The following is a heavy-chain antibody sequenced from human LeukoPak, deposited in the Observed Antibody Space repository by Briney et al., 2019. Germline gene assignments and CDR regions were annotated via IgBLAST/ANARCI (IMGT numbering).Heavy chain of an antibody. Sequence: GGSLRLSCAASGFTFSSYAVTWVRQAPGKGLEWVSAISGSGHNTYYADSVKGRFTISRDNSRNTVYLQMNSLRAEDTALYYCAKWREGTMVYFDYWGQGTLVTVSS. CDR1: GFTFSSYA. CDR2: ISGSGHNT. J-gene: IGHJ4*02. D-gene: IGHD3-10*01. V-gene: IGHV3-23*01. CDR3: AKWREGTMVYFDY.